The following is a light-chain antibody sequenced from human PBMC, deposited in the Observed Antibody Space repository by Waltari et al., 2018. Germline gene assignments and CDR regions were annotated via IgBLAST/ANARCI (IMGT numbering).Light chain of an antibody. V-gene: IGKV3-20*01. CDR3: QHYESLPVT. J-gene: IGKJ1*01. CDR2: HAS. CDR1: QSISKY. Sequence: EIVLTQSPGTLSLSPGERAPLSCRASQSISKYLAWYQQKPGQAPRLLIYHASSRAAGIPDRFSGSGSGTDVSLSISRLEPEEFAVYYCQHYESLPVTFGQGTKVEIK.